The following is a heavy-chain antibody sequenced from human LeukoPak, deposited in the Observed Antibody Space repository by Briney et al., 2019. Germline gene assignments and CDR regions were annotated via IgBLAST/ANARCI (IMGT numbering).Heavy chain of an antibody. Sequence: GGSESLLCTASGLSDSPSGMQWARQARDKGVECATVISLDGINKHYGESVRGRFTISRDNSKNTLYLQMNSLRVDDTGIYYCARDKVGGIASDHWGQGTLVTVSS. CDR3: ARDKVGGIASDH. V-gene: IGHV3-33*05. D-gene: IGHD3-16*02. CDR2: ISLDGINK. J-gene: IGHJ4*02. CDR1: GLSDSPSG.